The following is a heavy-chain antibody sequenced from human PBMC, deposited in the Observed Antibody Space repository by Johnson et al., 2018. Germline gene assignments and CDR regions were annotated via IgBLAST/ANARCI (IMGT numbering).Heavy chain of an antibody. CDR2: IKSKTDGGTT. V-gene: IGHV3-15*07. Sequence: EVQLVESGGGLVKPGGSLRLSCAASGFTFSNAWMNWVRQAPGKGLEWVGRIKSKTDGGTTDYAAPVKGRFTISRVDSKNTLYQQMNSQKTGDTAVYYCPTDGGFGELGNDAFDIWGQGTMVTVSS. D-gene: IGHD3-10*01. CDR1: GFTFSNAW. J-gene: IGHJ3*02. CDR3: PTDGGFGELGNDAFDI.